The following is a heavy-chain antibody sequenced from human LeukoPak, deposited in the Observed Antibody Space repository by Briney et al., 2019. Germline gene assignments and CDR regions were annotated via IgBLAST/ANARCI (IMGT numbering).Heavy chain of an antibody. CDR3: ARDPITMVRGVIGRVTDYYYYYYMDV. J-gene: IGHJ6*03. V-gene: IGHV3-21*01. CDR1: GFTFSSYS. CDR2: ISSSSSYI. Sequence: GGSLRLSCAASGFTFSSYSMNWVRQAPGKGLEWVSSISSSSSYIYYADSVKGRFTISRDNAKNSLYLQMNSLRAEDTAVYYCARDPITMVRGVIGRVTDYYYYYYMDVWGKGTTVTVSS. D-gene: IGHD3-10*01.